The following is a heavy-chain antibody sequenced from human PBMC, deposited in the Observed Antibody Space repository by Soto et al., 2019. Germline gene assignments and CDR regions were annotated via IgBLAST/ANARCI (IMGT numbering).Heavy chain of an antibody. CDR2: INHSGST. CDR3: ARGVADSNYVSYYGMDV. J-gene: IGHJ6*02. V-gene: IGHV4-34*01. D-gene: IGHD4-4*01. CDR1: GGSFSGYY. Sequence: QVQLQRWGAGLLKPSETLSLTCAVYGGSFSGYYWSWVRQPPGKGLEWIGEINHSGSTNYNPSLKSRVTISVDTPKNQFSLKVTSVTAADTAVYYCARGVADSNYVSYYGMDVWGQGTKVTVSS.